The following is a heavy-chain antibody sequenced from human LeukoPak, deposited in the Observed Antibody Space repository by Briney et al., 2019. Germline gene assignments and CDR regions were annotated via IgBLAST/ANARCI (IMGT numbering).Heavy chain of an antibody. CDR3: ARGAPYDFWRKAFYYYYYMDV. J-gene: IGHJ6*03. CDR1: GGSFGGYY. D-gene: IGHD3-3*01. V-gene: IGHV4-34*01. Sequence: PSETLSLTCAVYGGSFGGYYWSWIRQSPGKGLEWIGEINHSGSTNYNPSLKSRVTISVDTSKSKFSLKLSSVTAADTAVYYCARGAPYDFWRKAFYYYYYMDVWCKGTTVTVSS. CDR2: INHSGST.